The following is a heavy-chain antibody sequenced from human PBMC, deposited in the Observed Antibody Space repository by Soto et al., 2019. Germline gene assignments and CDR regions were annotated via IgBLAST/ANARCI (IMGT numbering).Heavy chain of an antibody. CDR3: ARSRIAVAGRYYYYGMDV. V-gene: IGHV3-20*04. CDR1: GFTFDDYG. J-gene: IGHJ6*02. D-gene: IGHD6-19*01. Sequence: GGSLRLSCAASGFTFDDYGMSWVRQAPGKGLEWVSGINWNGGSTGYADSVKGRFTISRDNAKNSLYLQMNSLRAEDTALYYCARSRIAVAGRYYYYGMDVWGQGTTVTVSS. CDR2: INWNGGST.